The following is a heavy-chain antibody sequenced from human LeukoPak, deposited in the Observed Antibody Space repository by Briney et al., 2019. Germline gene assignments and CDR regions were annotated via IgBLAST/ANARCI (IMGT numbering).Heavy chain of an antibody. CDR3: ALRGGYSSSFDY. Sequence: GGSLRLSCAASGFTVSSNYMSWVRQAPGKGLEWVSAISGSGGSTYYADSVKGRFTISRDNSKNTLYLQMNSLRAEDTAVYYCALRGGYSSSFDYWGQGTLVTVSA. J-gene: IGHJ4*02. D-gene: IGHD6-6*01. V-gene: IGHV3-23*01. CDR2: ISGSGGST. CDR1: GFTVSSNY.